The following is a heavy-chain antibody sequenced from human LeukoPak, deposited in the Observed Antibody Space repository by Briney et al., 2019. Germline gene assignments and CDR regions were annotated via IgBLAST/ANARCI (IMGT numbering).Heavy chain of an antibody. CDR1: GYTFTSYA. J-gene: IGHJ4*02. CDR2: IIPIFGTA. Sequence: ASVKVSCKASGYTFTSYAISWVRQAPGQGLEWMGGIIPIFGTANYAQKFQGRVTITADESTSTAYMELSSLRSEDTAVYYCARAKPPSSCFDYWGQGTLVTVSS. D-gene: IGHD6-13*01. V-gene: IGHV1-69*13. CDR3: ARAKPPSSCFDY.